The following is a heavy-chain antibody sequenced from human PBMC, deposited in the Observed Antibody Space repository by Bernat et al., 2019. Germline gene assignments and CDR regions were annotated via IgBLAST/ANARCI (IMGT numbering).Heavy chain of an antibody. Sequence: QVQLVQSGAEVKKPGASVKVSCKTSGYTVTNYGINWVRQAPGQGLEWMGWISAYNGNTNYAQKLQGRVTMTTDTSTSTTYMELRSLRSDDTAVYYCAREGATAVGYAFDIWGQGTMVTVSS. CDR1: GYTVTNYG. V-gene: IGHV1-18*01. J-gene: IGHJ3*02. CDR3: AREGATAVGYAFDI. D-gene: IGHD6-13*01. CDR2: ISAYNGNT.